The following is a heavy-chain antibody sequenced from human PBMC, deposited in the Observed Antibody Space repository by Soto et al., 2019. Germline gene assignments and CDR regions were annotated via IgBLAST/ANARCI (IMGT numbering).Heavy chain of an antibody. CDR1: GCTFTSYT. CDR2: IIPILGIA. J-gene: IGHJ6*02. Sequence: GASVKGSCKASGCTFTSYTISWVRQAPGQGLEWMGRIIPILGIANYAQKFQGRVTITADKSTSTAYMELSSLRSEDTAVYYCARVDYYGSGSYYNVSPRYYGMDVWGQGTTVTVSS. V-gene: IGHV1-69*02. D-gene: IGHD3-10*01. CDR3: ARVDYYGSGSYYNVSPRYYGMDV.